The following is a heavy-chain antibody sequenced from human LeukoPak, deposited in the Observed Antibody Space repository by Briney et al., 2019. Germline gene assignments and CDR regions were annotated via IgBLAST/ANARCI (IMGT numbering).Heavy chain of an antibody. D-gene: IGHD1-26*01. Sequence: SETLSLTCAVYGVSFSGYYWSWIRQPPGKGLEWIGEINHSGSTNYNPSLKSRGTISVDTSKNQFSLKLSSVTAADTAVYYCASQGSGSYYRWGQGTLVTVSS. CDR1: GVSFSGYY. CDR2: INHSGST. J-gene: IGHJ4*02. V-gene: IGHV4-34*01. CDR3: ASQGSGSYYR.